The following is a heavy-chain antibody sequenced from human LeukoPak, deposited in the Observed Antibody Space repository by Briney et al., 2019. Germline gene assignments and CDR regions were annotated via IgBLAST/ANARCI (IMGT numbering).Heavy chain of an antibody. J-gene: IGHJ4*02. V-gene: IGHV3-74*01. Sequence: GGSLRLSCEVSGFTFGDYWMHWVRQPPGKGLVWVSRINGDERSRAYADSVKGRFTFSRDNSKNTLYLQMNSLRVEDTGTYYCARDRAERNWTYHTLFDSWGQGTPVIVSS. CDR2: INGDERSR. CDR1: GFTFGDYW. CDR3: ARDRAERNWTYHTLFDS. D-gene: IGHD1-7*01.